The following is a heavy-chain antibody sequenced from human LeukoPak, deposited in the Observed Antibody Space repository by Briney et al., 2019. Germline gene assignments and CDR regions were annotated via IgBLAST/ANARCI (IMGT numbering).Heavy chain of an antibody. Sequence: ASVKVSCKASGYTFTGYYMHWVRQAPGQGLEWMRWINPNSGGTNYAQKFQGSVTMTRDTSISTAYMELSRLRSDDTAVYYCARSSGDYDFAFDIWGQGTMVTVSS. J-gene: IGHJ3*02. CDR2: INPNSGGT. CDR1: GYTFTGYY. V-gene: IGHV1-2*02. D-gene: IGHD4-17*01. CDR3: ARSSGDYDFAFDI.